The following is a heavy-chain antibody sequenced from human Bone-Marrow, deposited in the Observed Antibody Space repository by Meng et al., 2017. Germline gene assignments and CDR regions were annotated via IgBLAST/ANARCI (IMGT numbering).Heavy chain of an antibody. D-gene: IGHD6-19*01. CDR2: VSFTGGST. CDR3: AKDREYNSGWSDAFDL. J-gene: IGHJ3*01. V-gene: IGHV3-23*01. Sequence: GESLKISCAASGFTFSSYEMNWVRQAPGKGLEWVSGVSFTGGSTYYADSVRGRFTISRDNSKNIVYLHMNALRAADTAVYFCAKDREYNSGWSDAFDLWGRGTVVTVSS. CDR1: GFTFSSYE.